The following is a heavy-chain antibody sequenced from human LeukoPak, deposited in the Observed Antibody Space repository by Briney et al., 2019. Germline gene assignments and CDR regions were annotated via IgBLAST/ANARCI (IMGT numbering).Heavy chain of an antibody. CDR3: ARRYFDL. V-gene: IGHV3-7*01. J-gene: IGHJ2*01. Sequence: GGSLRLSCAASGFTFNTFWMSWGRQAPGKGPEWVANIKQDGSEMHYVDSVKGRFTISRDNAKSSLYLQMNSLRAEDTGVYYCARRYFDLWGRGTLVTVSS. CDR2: IKQDGSEM. CDR1: GFTFNTFW.